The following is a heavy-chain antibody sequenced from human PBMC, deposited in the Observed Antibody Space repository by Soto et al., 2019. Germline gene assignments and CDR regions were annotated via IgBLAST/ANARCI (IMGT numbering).Heavy chain of an antibody. CDR2: IYYSGNT. D-gene: IGHD6-6*01. CDR1: GGSISSYY. J-gene: IGHJ4*02. CDR3: ARLEGLATSSYYFDL. V-gene: IGHV4-59*08. Sequence: SDTLSLTCTVSGGSISSYYWSWIRQPPGKGLEWIGYIYYSGNTNYNPSLKTRVTISVDTSKSQFSLKLSSVTAADSAVYYCARLEGLATSSYYFDLWGQGALVTVSS.